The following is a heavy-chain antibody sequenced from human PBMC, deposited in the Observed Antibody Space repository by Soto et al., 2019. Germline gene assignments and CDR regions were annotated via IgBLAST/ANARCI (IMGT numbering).Heavy chain of an antibody. J-gene: IGHJ5*02. V-gene: IGHV4-31*03. CDR1: GGSISSGGYY. D-gene: IGHD3-22*01. Sequence: SETLSLTCTVSGGSISSGGYYWSWIRQHPGKGLEWIGYIYYSGSTYYNPSLKSRVTISVDTSKNQFSLKLSSVTDADTAVYSRARGKDSSGYFLCGGWFDPWGQGTLVTVSS. CDR2: IYYSGST. CDR3: ARGKDSSGYFLCGGWFDP.